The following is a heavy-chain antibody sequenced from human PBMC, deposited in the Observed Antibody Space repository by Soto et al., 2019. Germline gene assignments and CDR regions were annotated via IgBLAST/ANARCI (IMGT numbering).Heavy chain of an antibody. CDR2: ISGDGVRT. Sequence: EVQLLESGGGLVQPGGSLRLSCAASGFTFSSYAMIWVRQAPGKGLEWVSAISGDGVRTYYADSVKGRFTISRDNSKNTLYLQMNSLRAEDTAVYYCAKRIAAAGSSSYYYGMDVWGQGTTVTVSS. V-gene: IGHV3-23*01. J-gene: IGHJ6*02. D-gene: IGHD6-13*01. CDR3: AKRIAAAGSSSYYYGMDV. CDR1: GFTFSSYA.